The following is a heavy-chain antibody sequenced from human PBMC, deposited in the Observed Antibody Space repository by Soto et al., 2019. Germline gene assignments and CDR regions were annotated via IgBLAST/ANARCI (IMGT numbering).Heavy chain of an antibody. CDR3: ARDRPLSIFGVVIRYDAFDI. D-gene: IGHD3-3*01. CDR1: GYTFTGYY. Sequence: ASVKVSCKASGYTFTGYYMHWVRQAPGQGLEWMGWINPNSGGTNYAQKFQGWVTMTRDTSTSTVYMELSSLRSEDTAVYYCARDRPLSIFGVVIRYDAFDIWGQGTMVTVSS. CDR2: INPNSGGT. J-gene: IGHJ3*02. V-gene: IGHV1-2*04.